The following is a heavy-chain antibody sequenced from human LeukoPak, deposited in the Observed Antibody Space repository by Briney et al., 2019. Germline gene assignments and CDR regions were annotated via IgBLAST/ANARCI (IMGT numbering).Heavy chain of an antibody. CDR3: ARASGSYDY. CDR2: IWFDGSNK. Sequence: PPGRSLRLSCAASGFPLDTYGMHWVRQAPGKGLEWVAVIWFDGSNKYYADSVKGRFTISRDNSKNMLFLQMSSLTVEDTGVYFCARASGSYDYWGQGTLVTVSS. J-gene: IGHJ4*02. V-gene: IGHV3-33*01. CDR1: GFPLDTYG. D-gene: IGHD1-26*01.